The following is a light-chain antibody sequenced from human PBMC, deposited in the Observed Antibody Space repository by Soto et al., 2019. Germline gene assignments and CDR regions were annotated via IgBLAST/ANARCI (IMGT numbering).Light chain of an antibody. CDR3: SSYTSSSTSYVA. CDR2: DVS. Sequence: QSALTQPASVSGTPGQSITISCTGTSSDVGGYNYVSWYQQHPGKAPKLMIYDVSNRPSGVSNRFSGSKSGNTASLTISGLQAEDEADYYCSSYTSSSTSYVAFGGGTKLTVL. V-gene: IGLV2-14*01. J-gene: IGLJ2*01. CDR1: SSDVGGYNY.